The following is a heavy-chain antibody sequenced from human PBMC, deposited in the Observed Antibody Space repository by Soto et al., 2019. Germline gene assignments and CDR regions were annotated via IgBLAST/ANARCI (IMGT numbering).Heavy chain of an antibody. Sequence: QVHLVHSGAEGKKPGASVKVSCKGSGFTFTSYGITWVRQAPGQGLEWMGWISAHSGNTDYAQKLQGRVTVTRDTSTSTAYMELRSRRSADTAVYYCARGRYEDYWGQGARVTVSS. V-gene: IGHV1-18*01. J-gene: IGHJ4*02. D-gene: IGHD1-1*01. CDR2: ISAHSGNT. CDR1: GFTFTSYG. CDR3: ARGRYEDY.